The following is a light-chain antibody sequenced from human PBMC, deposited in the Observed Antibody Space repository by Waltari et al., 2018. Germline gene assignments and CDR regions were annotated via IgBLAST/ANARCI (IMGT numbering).Light chain of an antibody. J-gene: IGLJ3*02. CDR3: AAWDDSLNGGV. Sequence: QSVLTQPPSASGTPGQRVAISCSGSSSNIGSNTVNWYQQLPGTAPKLLIYSNSPRPSGVPDRFSGSKSGTSASLASSGLQSEDEADYYCAAWDDSLNGGVFGGGTKLTVL. V-gene: IGLV1-44*01. CDR2: SNS. CDR1: SSNIGSNT.